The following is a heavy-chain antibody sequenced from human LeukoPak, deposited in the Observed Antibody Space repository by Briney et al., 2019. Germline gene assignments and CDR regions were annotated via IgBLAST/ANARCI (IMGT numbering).Heavy chain of an antibody. Sequence: GGSLRLSCAASGFTFSSYGMHWVRQAPGKGLEWVAVISYDGSNKYYADSVKGRFTISRDNSKNTLYLQMNSLRAEDTAVYYCAKESPGRSGSYQQGPDYWGQGTLVTVSS. D-gene: IGHD1-26*01. CDR3: AKESPGRSGSYQQGPDY. J-gene: IGHJ4*02. CDR1: GFTFSSYG. V-gene: IGHV3-30*18. CDR2: ISYDGSNK.